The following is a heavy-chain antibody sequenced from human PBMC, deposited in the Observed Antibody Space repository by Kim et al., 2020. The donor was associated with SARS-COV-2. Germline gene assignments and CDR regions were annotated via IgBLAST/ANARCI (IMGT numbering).Heavy chain of an antibody. CDR3: TRARYDYVWGSYRRGLYNWFDP. CDR2: IRSKAYGGTT. V-gene: IGHV3-49*04. D-gene: IGHD3-16*02. J-gene: IGHJ5*02. CDR1: GFTFGDYA. Sequence: GGSLRLSCTASGFTFGDYAMSWVRQAPGKGLEWVGFIRSKAYGGTTEYAASVKGRFTISRDDSKSIAYLQMNSLKTEDTAVYYCTRARYDYVWGSYRRGLYNWFDPWGQGTLVTVSS.